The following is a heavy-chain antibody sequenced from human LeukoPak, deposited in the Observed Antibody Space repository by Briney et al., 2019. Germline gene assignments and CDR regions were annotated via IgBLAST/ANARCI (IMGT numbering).Heavy chain of an antibody. CDR1: GFTFNIYA. CDR3: VKYSNSCYDP. V-gene: IGHV3-64D*06. J-gene: IGHJ5*02. CDR2: ISTDGRGT. D-gene: IGHD2-2*01. Sequence: PGGSLRLSCSASGFTFNIYAMHWVRQAPGTGLEYVPAISTDGRGTYYADSVKGRFTISRDNSKNTLYLQMSSLRPEDTAIYYCVKYSNSCYDPWGQGTLVTVSS.